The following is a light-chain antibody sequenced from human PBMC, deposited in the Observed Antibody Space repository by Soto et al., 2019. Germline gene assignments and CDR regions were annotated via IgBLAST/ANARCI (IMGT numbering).Light chain of an antibody. CDR1: SSDIGGFYY. Sequence: QSVLTQPASVSGSPGQSITVSCTGTSSDIGGFYYVSWYQHHPGKDPKLMIYQVSNRPSGVSNRFSGSKSGNTASLTISGLQAEDEADYFCSSYSNSSTFYVFGAGTKVTVL. CDR2: QVS. J-gene: IGLJ1*01. V-gene: IGLV2-14*01. CDR3: SSYSNSSTFYV.